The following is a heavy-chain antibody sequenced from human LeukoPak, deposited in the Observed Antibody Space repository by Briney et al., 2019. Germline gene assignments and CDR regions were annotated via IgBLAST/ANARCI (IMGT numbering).Heavy chain of an antibody. J-gene: IGHJ6*02. V-gene: IGHV3-21*01. CDR1: GFTFSDYS. CDR2: ISSSSTYI. CDR3: ARGHYGDYYGMDV. Sequence: PGGSLRLSCAAFGFTFSDYSVNWVRQAPGKGLEWVSSISSSSTYIYYADSVKGRFSISRDNAKNSLYLQMNSLRAEDTAVYFCARGHYGDYYGMDVWGQGTTVTVSS. D-gene: IGHD4-17*01.